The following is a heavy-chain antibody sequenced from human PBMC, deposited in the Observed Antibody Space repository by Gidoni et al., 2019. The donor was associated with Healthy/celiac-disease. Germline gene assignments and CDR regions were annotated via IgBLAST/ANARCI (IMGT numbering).Heavy chain of an antibody. D-gene: IGHD3-10*01. CDR1: GGSISSYY. V-gene: IGHV4-59*08. CDR2: IYYSGST. J-gene: IGHJ4*02. CDR3: ARSTYYLYYFDY. Sequence: QVQLQESGPGLVKPSETLSLTCTVSGGSISSYYWSWIRQPPGKGLEWIVYIYYSGSTNYNPSLKSRVTISVDTSKNQFSLKLSSVTAADTAVYYCARSTYYLYYFDYWGQGTLVTVSS.